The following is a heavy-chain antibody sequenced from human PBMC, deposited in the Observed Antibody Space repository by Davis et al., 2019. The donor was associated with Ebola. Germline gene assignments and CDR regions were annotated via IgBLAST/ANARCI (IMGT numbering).Heavy chain of an antibody. Sequence: GESLKISCAASGFTFSSYAMSWVRQAPGKGLEWVSAISGSGGSTYYADSVKGRFTISRDNSKNTLYLQMNSLRAEDTAVYYCAKCVGLGRVFDPWGQGTLVTVSS. CDR1: GFTFSSYA. CDR2: ISGSGGST. D-gene: IGHD6-19*01. V-gene: IGHV3-23*01. CDR3: AKCVGLGRVFDP. J-gene: IGHJ5*02.